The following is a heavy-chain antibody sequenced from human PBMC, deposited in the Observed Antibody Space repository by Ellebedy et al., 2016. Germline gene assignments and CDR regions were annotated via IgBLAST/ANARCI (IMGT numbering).Heavy chain of an antibody. CDR2: IYYSGST. J-gene: IGHJ4*02. CDR1: GGSISSYY. D-gene: IGHD5-24*01. CDR3: ARDGFAGGRDGYNLFDY. V-gene: IGHV4-59*13. Sequence: SETLSLXXTVSGGSISSYYWSWIRQPPGKGLEWIGYIYYSGSTNYNPSLKSRVTISVDTSKNQFSLKLSSVTAADTAVYYCARDGFAGGRDGYNLFDYWGQGTLVTVSS.